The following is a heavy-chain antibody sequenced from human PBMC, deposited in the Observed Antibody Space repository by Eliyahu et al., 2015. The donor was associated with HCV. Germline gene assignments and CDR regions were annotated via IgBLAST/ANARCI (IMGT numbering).Heavy chain of an antibody. D-gene: IGHD4-23*01. CDR2: ISWDSNGI. V-gene: IGHV3-9*01. J-gene: IGHJ2*01. Sequence: EVQLVESGGGVVQPGRSLRLSCAASGFIFDDYAMYWVRQTPGKGLEWVSGISWDSNGIKYADSVKGRFTISRDNAKNSLYLQMNSLRVDDTGLYYCAKIATTVVNWYFDLWGRGTLVSVSS. CDR1: GFIFDDYA. CDR3: AKIATTVVNWYFDL.